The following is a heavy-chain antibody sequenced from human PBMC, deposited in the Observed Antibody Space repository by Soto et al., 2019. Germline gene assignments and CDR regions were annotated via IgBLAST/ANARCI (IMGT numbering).Heavy chain of an antibody. CDR2: IWYDGSNK. CDR1: GFTFSSYG. CDR3: ARDPSYGSGSPFDY. D-gene: IGHD3-10*01. Sequence: QVQLVESGGGVVQPGRSLRLSCAASGFTFSSYGMHWVRQAPGKGLEWVAVIWYDGSNKYYADSVKGRFTISRDNSKNTLYLQMNSLRDEDTAVYYCARDPSYGSGSPFDYWGQGTLVTVSS. J-gene: IGHJ4*02. V-gene: IGHV3-33*01.